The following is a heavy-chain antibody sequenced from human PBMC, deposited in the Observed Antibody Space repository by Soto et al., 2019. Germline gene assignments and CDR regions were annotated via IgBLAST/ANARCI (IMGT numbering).Heavy chain of an antibody. CDR1: GGSFSGYY. D-gene: IGHD6-19*01. V-gene: IGHV4-34*01. CDR3: ASGFLGQWPKTEWFDP. Sequence: SETLSLTCAVYGGSFSGYYWSWIRQPPGKGLEWIGEINHSGSTNYNPSLKSRVTISVDTSKNQFSLKLSSVTAADTAVYYCASGFLGQWPKTEWFDPWGQGTLVTVSS. CDR2: INHSGST. J-gene: IGHJ5*02.